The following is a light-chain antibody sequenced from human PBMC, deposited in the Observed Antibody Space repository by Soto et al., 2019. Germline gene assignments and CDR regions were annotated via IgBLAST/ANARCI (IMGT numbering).Light chain of an antibody. CDR1: QTVLNNY. J-gene: IGKJ1*01. CDR2: GAS. V-gene: IGKV3-20*01. Sequence: EIVLTQSPGTLSLSPGERATLSCRASQTVLNNYLTWYQQKPGQAPRRLIFGASIRATGIPDRFSGSGSGTDFTLTISRLEPEDFAVYYCQQYGSSPTTFGQGTKVEI. CDR3: QQYGSSPTT.